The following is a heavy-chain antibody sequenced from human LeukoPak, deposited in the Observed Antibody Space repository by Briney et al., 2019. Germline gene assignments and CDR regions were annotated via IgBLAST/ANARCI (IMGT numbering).Heavy chain of an antibody. CDR3: VRNFATGD. J-gene: IGHJ4*02. D-gene: IGHD1-14*01. V-gene: IGHV3-74*01. Sequence: PGGSLRLSCAASGFTFSSHLMHWVRQAQGTGLVWASSIKGDGTAPNYADSVKGRFTISRDNAKSTLYLQMSSLRVEDTAVYHCVRNFATGDWGQGTLVTVSS. CDR1: GFTFSSHL. CDR2: IKGDGTAP.